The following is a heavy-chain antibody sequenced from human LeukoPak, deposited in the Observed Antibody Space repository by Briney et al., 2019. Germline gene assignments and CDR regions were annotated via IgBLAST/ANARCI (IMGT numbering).Heavy chain of an antibody. CDR3: ARDSGSYSHY. V-gene: IGHV3-21*01. Sequence: GGSLRLSCAASGFTFSSYSMNWVRQAPGKGLEWVSSISSSSSYMYYADSVKGRFTISRDNAKNSLYLQMNSLRAEDTAVYYCARDSGSYSHYWGQGTLVTVSS. CDR2: ISSSSSYM. CDR1: GFTFSSYS. J-gene: IGHJ4*02. D-gene: IGHD1-26*01.